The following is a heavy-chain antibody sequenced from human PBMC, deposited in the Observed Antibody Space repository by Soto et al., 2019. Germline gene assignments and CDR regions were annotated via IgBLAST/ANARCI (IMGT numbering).Heavy chain of an antibody. CDR1: GGSFSGYY. J-gene: IGHJ6*02. D-gene: IGHD3-10*01. CDR2: INHSGST. V-gene: IGHV4-34*01. Sequence: PSETLSLTCAVYGGSFSGYYWSWIRQPPGKGPEWIGEINHSGSTNYNPSLKSRVTISVDTSKNQFSLKLSSVTAADTAVYYCARGRRSGSYYKGNYYYGMDVWGQGTTVTVSS. CDR3: ARGRRSGSYYKGNYYYGMDV.